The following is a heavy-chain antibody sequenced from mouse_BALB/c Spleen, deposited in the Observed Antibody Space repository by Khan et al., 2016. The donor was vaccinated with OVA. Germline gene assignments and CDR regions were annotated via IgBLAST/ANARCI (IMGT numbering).Heavy chain of an antibody. CDR1: GFSLTSYG. V-gene: IGHV2-9*02. D-gene: IGHD2-3*01. CDR3: ARFYDPYYAMDY. J-gene: IGHJ4*01. CDR2: IWAGGST. Sequence: QVQLKQSGPGLVAPSQSLSITCTVSGFSLTSYGVNWVRQPPGKGLEWLGVIWAGGSTNYNSALMYRLSISKDKSKSQDFFKQNSLTTDDTAMYNCARFYDPYYAMDYWGQGTSVTVPS.